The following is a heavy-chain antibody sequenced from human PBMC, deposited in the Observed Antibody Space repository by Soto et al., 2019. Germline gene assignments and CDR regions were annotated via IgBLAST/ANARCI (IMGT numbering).Heavy chain of an antibody. V-gene: IGHV1-69*01. D-gene: IGHD2-15*01. Sequence: QVQLVQSGAEVKKPGSSVKVSCKASGGTFSSYAISWVRQAPGQGLEWMGGIIPIFGTANYAQKFQGRVTITADESTSTAYMELSSLRSEDTVVYYCARVIRCLLVAATDYYYGMDVWGQGTTVTVSS. CDR2: IIPIFGTA. CDR3: ARVIRCLLVAATDYYYGMDV. CDR1: GGTFSSYA. J-gene: IGHJ6*02.